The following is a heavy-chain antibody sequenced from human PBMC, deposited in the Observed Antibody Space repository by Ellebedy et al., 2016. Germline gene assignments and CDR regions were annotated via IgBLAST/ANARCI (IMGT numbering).Heavy chain of an antibody. Sequence: SETLSLXCRVSGVSISGTNYFWTWIRQPAGEGLEWIGRIDARGRIDYNPSVKRRVTISVDTSKNQFSLELTSVTAADTAIYFCARAEGRYLNNMDVWGTGMTVTVSS. V-gene: IGHV4-61*02. CDR3: ARAEGRYLNNMDV. D-gene: IGHD1-14*01. J-gene: IGHJ6*03. CDR1: GVSISGTNYF. CDR2: IDARGRI.